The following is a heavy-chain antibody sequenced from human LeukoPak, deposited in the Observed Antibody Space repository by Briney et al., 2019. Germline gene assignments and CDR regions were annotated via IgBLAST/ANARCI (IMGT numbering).Heavy chain of an antibody. V-gene: IGHV3-23*01. J-gene: IGHJ4*02. CDR1: GFTFSIYA. D-gene: IGHD3-22*01. Sequence: GGSLRLSCAASGFTFSIYAVDWVRQSPGKGLEWVSTISGNGGSTYYADSVKGRFSISRDNYKNTLYLQMNSLRAEDTAVYYCAKDGLYYDGSAHVYYFDYWGQGTLVAVSS. CDR3: AKDGLYYDGSAHVYYFDY. CDR2: ISGNGGST.